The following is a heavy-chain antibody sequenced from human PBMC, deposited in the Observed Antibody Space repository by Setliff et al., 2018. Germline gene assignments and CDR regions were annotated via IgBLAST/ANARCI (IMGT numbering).Heavy chain of an antibody. J-gene: IGHJ5*02. D-gene: IGHD3-22*01. Sequence: SVKVSCKASGYTFSNYGISWVRQAPGQGPEWMGGIIPIYGSTNNAEKFQGRVTFSADESMSTVYMELSSLTSADTALYYCARDALYDSNDRNSYYGNWLDPWGQGTLVTVSS. CDR3: ARDALYDSNDRNSYYGNWLDP. V-gene: IGHV1-69*13. CDR1: GYTFSNYG. CDR2: IIPIYGST.